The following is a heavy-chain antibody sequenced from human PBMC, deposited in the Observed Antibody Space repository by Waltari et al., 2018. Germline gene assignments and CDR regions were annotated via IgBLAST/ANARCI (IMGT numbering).Heavy chain of an antibody. CDR1: GYTFTGYY. D-gene: IGHD2-15*01. J-gene: IGHJ5*02. Sequence: QVQLVQSGAEVKKPGASVKVSCKASGYTFTGYYLHWVRQAPGQGLEWMGWINPNSGGTNYAQKFQGRVTMTRDTSISTAYMELSRLRSDDTAVYYCARGRYCSGGSCFENWFDPGGQGTLVTVSS. CDR3: ARGRYCSGGSCFENWFDP. V-gene: IGHV1-2*02. CDR2: INPNSGGT.